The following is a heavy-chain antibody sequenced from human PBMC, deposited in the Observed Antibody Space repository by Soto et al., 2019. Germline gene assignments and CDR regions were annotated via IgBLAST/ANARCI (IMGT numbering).Heavy chain of an antibody. Sequence: SLTCAVSGCSISSSNWWIWVRQPPGKGLEWIGEIYHSGSTNYNPSLKSRVTISVDKSKNQFSLKLSSVTAADTAVYYCARSGMTFALMSSDHCYYGLDAWVQGSTVT. CDR2: IYHSGST. J-gene: IGHJ6*02. CDR3: ARSGMTFALMSSDHCYYGLDA. CDR1: GCSISSSNW. V-gene: IGHV4-4*02. D-gene: IGHD3-16*01.